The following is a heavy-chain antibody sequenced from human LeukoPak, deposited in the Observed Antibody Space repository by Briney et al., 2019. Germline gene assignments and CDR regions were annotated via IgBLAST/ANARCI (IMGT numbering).Heavy chain of an antibody. J-gene: IGHJ4*02. CDR2: DGNEK. V-gene: IGHV3-33*01. Sequence: GGSLRLSCVASGFTFSTSGIHWVRQTPGKGLEWVAHDGNEKYCADSVKGRFTISRDNSKNTLYLQMNSLRAEDTAVYYCARAPYSYTYRPPPDYWGQGTLVTVSS. CDR3: ARAPYSYTYRPPPDY. D-gene: IGHD2-2*02. CDR1: GFTFSTSG.